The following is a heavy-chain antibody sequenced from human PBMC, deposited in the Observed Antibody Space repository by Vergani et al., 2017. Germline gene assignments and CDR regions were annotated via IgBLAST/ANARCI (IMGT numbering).Heavy chain of an antibody. V-gene: IGHV3-11*05. CDR1: GFTFSDYY. Sequence: VQLVESGGGLVKPGGSLRLSCAASGFTFSDYYMSWIRQAPGKGLEWVSYISSSSSYTNYADSVKGRFTISRDNAKNSLYLQMNSLRAEDTAVYYCARVGLGYCSGGSCYPEYYYYGMDVWGQGTTVTVSS. CDR3: ARVGLGYCSGGSCYPEYYYYGMDV. D-gene: IGHD2-15*01. J-gene: IGHJ6*02. CDR2: ISSSSSYT.